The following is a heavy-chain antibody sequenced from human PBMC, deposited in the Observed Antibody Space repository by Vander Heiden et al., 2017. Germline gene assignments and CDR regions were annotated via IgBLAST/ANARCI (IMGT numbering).Heavy chain of an antibody. CDR2: IYYSGST. Sequence: QLQLQESGPGLVKPSETLSLTCTVSGGSISSSSYYWGWIRQPPGKGLEWIGSIYYSGSTYYNPSLKSRVTISVDTSKNQCSLKLSSVTAADTAVYYCARQGLDYGDYAAFDYWGQGTLVTVSS. V-gene: IGHV4-39*01. D-gene: IGHD4-17*01. J-gene: IGHJ4*02. CDR1: GGSISSSSYY. CDR3: ARQGLDYGDYAAFDY.